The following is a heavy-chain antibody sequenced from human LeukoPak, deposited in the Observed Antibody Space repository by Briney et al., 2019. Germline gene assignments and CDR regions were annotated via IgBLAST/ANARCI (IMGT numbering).Heavy chain of an antibody. V-gene: IGHV3-74*01. Sequence: GGSLRLSCAASGFTFRNYWMGWVRQAPGKGLVWVSRINTDGSGRNYADSVKGRFTISRDNAKNTLYPQMNSLRAEDTAIYYCASASSHRIGAGGDYWGQGTLVTVSS. CDR2: INTDGSGR. J-gene: IGHJ4*02. CDR1: GFTFRNYW. CDR3: ASASSHRIGAGGDY. D-gene: IGHD6-13*01.